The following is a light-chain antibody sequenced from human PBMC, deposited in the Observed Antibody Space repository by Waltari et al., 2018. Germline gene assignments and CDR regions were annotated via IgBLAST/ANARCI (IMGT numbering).Light chain of an antibody. CDR1: SSAVGSYNL. CDR2: EGS. V-gene: IGLV2-23*01. Sequence: QSALTQPASVSGSPGPSITISCTGTSSAVGSYNLVSWYQQHPGKAPKLMIYEGSKRPSGVSNRFSGSKSGNTASLTISGLQAEDEADYYCCSYAGSSTLNWVFGGGTKLTVL. J-gene: IGLJ3*02. CDR3: CSYAGSSTLNWV.